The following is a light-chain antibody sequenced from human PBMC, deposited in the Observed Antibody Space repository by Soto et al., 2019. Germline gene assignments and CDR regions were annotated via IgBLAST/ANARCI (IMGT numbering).Light chain of an antibody. CDR3: WPYTSSGTYVV. CDR1: SSDVGGYNY. V-gene: IGLV2-14*01. CDR2: DVS. J-gene: IGLJ2*01. Sequence: QSVLTQPASVSGSPGQSITISCTGTSSDVGGYNYVSWYQQHPGKAPKLMIYDVSNRPSGVSNRFSGSKSGNTASLTISRVQAEDECGYYSWPYTSSGTYVVVGGGTQ.